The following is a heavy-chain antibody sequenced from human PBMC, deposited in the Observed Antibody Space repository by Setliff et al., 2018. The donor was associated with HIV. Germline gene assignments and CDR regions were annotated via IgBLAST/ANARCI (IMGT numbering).Heavy chain of an antibody. D-gene: IGHD3-3*01. J-gene: IGHJ4*02. Sequence: ASVKVSCKASGYSFSKYGISWVRQAPGQGLEWMGWINVNSGGTKYAQKFQGRVTMTRVTSISTAYMELSGLRSDDTAVYYCARGGPLRFLEWLLSFFDYWGQGTLVTVSS. CDR3: ARGGPLRFLEWLLSFFDY. V-gene: IGHV1-2*02. CDR2: INVNSGGT. CDR1: GYSFSKYG.